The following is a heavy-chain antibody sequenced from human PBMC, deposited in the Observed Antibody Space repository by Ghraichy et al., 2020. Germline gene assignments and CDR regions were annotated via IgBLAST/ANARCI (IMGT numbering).Heavy chain of an antibody. J-gene: IGHJ4*02. Sequence: SETLSLTCTVSGGSISSGDYYWSWIRQPPGKGLEWIGYIYYSGSTYYNPSLKSRVTISVDTSKNQFSLKLSSVTAADTAVYYCARDAVNIAARHYFDYWGQGTLVTVSS. D-gene: IGHD6-6*01. CDR3: ARDAVNIAARHYFDY. CDR1: GGSISSGDYY. V-gene: IGHV4-30-4*01. CDR2: IYYSGST.